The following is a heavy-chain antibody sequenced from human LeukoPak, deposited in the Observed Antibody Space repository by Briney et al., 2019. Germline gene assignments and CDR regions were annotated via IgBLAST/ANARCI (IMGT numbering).Heavy chain of an antibody. J-gene: IGHJ3*02. Sequence: PGGSLRLSCAGSGFTFSSYGMHWVRQAPGKGLEWVTVISNDGSNLYYADSVKGRVTISRDNSKNTLFLEMNSLRAEDTAVYYCAREVEYQLLLRAFDIWGQGTMVTVSS. V-gene: IGHV3-30*03. CDR1: GFTFSSYG. CDR2: ISNDGSNL. CDR3: AREVEYQLLLRAFDI. D-gene: IGHD2-2*01.